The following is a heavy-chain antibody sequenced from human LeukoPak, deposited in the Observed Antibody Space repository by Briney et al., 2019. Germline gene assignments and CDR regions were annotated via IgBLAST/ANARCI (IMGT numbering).Heavy chain of an antibody. CDR2: INYSGST. V-gene: IGHV4-59*01. Sequence: PSETLSLTCTVSGGSITTYYWTWIRQPPGKGLEWIGYINYSGSTNYNPSLKSRVTISVDTSKNQFSLKLSSVTAADTAVYYCARAQLDLLVDFGMDVWGQGTTVTVSS. D-gene: IGHD1-1*01. CDR3: ARAQLDLLVDFGMDV. J-gene: IGHJ6*02. CDR1: GGSITTYY.